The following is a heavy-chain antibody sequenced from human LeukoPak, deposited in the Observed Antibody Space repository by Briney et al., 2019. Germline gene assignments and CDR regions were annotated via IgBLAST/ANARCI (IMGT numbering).Heavy chain of an antibody. V-gene: IGHV4-59*01. J-gene: IGHJ5*02. CDR1: GGSIKTNY. D-gene: IGHD5-24*01. CDR3: ARDRLQLQS. Sequence: SETLSLTCTVSGGSIKTNYWSWIRQPPGKGLEWIGYGYYRGSTNYNPSLKSRVTISVDTSKNQFSLKLNSVTTADTAVYYCARDRLQLQSWGQGTLVTVSS. CDR2: GYYRGST.